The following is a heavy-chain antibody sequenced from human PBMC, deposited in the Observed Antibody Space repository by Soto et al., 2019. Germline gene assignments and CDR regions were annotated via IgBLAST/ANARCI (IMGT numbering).Heavy chain of an antibody. Sequence: ASVKVSCKASGYTFTSYYMHWVRQAPGQGLEWVGVINPSGGSTSYAHKFQGRVTMTRDTSTSTVYMELSSLRSEDTAVYYCAREEATRYCFDFWGQGTLVAVSS. CDR3: AREEATRYCFDF. CDR1: GYTFTSYY. V-gene: IGHV1-46*01. D-gene: IGHD1-26*01. CDR2: INPSGGST. J-gene: IGHJ4*02.